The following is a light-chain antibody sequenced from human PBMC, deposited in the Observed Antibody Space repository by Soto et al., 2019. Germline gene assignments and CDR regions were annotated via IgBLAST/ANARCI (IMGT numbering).Light chain of an antibody. V-gene: IGLV2-14*03. CDR2: DVG. J-gene: IGLJ1*01. CDR3: NSYRDDHPRFYV. Sequence: QSVLTQPASVSGSPGQSITISCTGTHSDIGNYNYVSWYQHLPGKAPKLMIYDVGSRPSGVSSRFSGSKSGNTASLAISGLQAEDEADYYCNSYRDDHPRFYVFGTGTKVTVL. CDR1: HSDIGNYNY.